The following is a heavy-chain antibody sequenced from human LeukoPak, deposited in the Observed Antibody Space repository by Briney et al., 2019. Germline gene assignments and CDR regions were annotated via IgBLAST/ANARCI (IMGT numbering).Heavy chain of an antibody. CDR1: GYTFIRYG. CDR3: AREHNSGYDPYYFDY. Sequence: GASVKVSCKASGYTFIRYGISWVRQAPGQGLEWMGGIIPIFGTANYAQKFQGRVTITADESTSTAYMELSSLRSEDTAVYYCAREHNSGYDPYYFDYWGQGTLVTVSS. V-gene: IGHV1-69*13. CDR2: IIPIFGTA. J-gene: IGHJ4*02. D-gene: IGHD5-12*01.